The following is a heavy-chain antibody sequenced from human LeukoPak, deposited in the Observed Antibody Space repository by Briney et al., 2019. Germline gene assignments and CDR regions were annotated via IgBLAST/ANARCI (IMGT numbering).Heavy chain of an antibody. CDR2: ISSSSSYI. J-gene: IGHJ6*02. CDR1: GFTFSSYS. CDR3: AREVVYYYGMDV. V-gene: IGHV3-21*01. Sequence: GSLRLSCAASGFTFSSYSMNWVRQAPGKGLEWVSSISSSSSYIYYADSVKGRFTISRDNAKNSLYLQMNNLRAEDTAVYYCAREVVYYYGMDVWGQGTTVTVSS.